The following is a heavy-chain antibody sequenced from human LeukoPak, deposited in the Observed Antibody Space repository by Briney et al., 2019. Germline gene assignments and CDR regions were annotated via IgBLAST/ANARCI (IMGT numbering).Heavy chain of an antibody. CDR3: ARRLMTWFDP. Sequence: GASVKVSCKASGYTFTSYYMHWVRQAPGQGLEWMGIINPSGGSTSYAQKFQGRVTMTRDMSTSTVYMELSSLRSEDTAVYCCARRLMTWFDPWGQGTLVTVSS. CDR1: GYTFTSYY. CDR2: INPSGGST. J-gene: IGHJ5*02. D-gene: IGHD3-16*01. V-gene: IGHV1-46*01.